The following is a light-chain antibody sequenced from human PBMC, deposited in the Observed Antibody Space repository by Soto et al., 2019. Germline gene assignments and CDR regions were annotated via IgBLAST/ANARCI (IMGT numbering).Light chain of an antibody. J-gene: IGLJ2*01. Sequence: QSVLTQPPSASGTPGQRVTISCSGSSSNVGRNTVNWYQQLPGTAPKLLFYSNNQRPSGVPDRFSGSKSGTSASLAISGLQSEDEADYYCAAWDDSLNAVVFGGGTQLTVL. CDR2: SNN. CDR1: SSNVGRNT. V-gene: IGLV1-44*01. CDR3: AAWDDSLNAVV.